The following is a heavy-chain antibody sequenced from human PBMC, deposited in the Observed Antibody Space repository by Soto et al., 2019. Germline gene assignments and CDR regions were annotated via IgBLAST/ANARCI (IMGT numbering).Heavy chain of an antibody. D-gene: IGHD3-22*01. V-gene: IGHV3-23*01. J-gene: IGHJ4*02. CDR2: ISGSGGST. CDR1: GFTFSSYA. Sequence: AGGSLRLSCAASGFTFSSYAMSWVRQAPGKGLEWVSAISGSGGSTYYADSVKGRFTISRDNSKNTLYLQMNSLRAEDTAVYYCAKDRPYYYDSSGFRPVDYWGQGTLVTVSS. CDR3: AKDRPYYYDSSGFRPVDY.